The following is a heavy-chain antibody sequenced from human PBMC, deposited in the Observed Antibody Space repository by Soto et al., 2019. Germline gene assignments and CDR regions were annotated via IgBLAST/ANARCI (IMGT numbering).Heavy chain of an antibody. J-gene: IGHJ3*01. V-gene: IGHV3-33*01. CDR1: GFTFSGYG. Sequence: HPGGSLRLSCEASGFTFSGYGMHWVRQAPGKGLEWVGVIWSDGSNKYYADSVKGRFTISRDNSKNTLHMQMNSLRAEDTAVYYCARDYGSSGYYLDALDVWGQGTMVTVSS. D-gene: IGHD3-22*01. CDR3: ARDYGSSGYYLDALDV. CDR2: IWSDGSNK.